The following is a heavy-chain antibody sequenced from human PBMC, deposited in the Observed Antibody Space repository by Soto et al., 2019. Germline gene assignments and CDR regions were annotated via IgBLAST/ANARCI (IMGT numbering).Heavy chain of an antibody. CDR2: IYSGGGT. Sequence: VGSLRLSCAAPGFTVSRSYMTWVRQAPGKGLEWVSTIYSGGGTYYTDSVKGRFTIFRDNFKNTLYLHMNSLRAEDSAVYYCARAVWNDSLPTSWGQGTLVTVSS. J-gene: IGHJ4*02. D-gene: IGHD3-16*01. CDR1: GFTVSRSY. V-gene: IGHV3-53*01. CDR3: ARAVWNDSLPTS.